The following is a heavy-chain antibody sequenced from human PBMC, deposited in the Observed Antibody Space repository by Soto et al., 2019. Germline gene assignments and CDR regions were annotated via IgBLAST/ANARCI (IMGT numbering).Heavy chain of an antibody. CDR3: ARHRGYIYGYFDY. Sequence: GGSLRLSCAASGFTFRDXHMXWVRQAPGKGLEWVGRIXNQAKSYTTDYTAAVKGRFTISRDDSKNSLYLQMNTLRTEDTAVYYCARHRGYIYGYFDYWGQGTLVTVSS. CDR2: IXNQAKSYTT. D-gene: IGHD5-18*01. CDR1: GFTFRDXH. V-gene: IGHV3-72*01. J-gene: IGHJ4*02.